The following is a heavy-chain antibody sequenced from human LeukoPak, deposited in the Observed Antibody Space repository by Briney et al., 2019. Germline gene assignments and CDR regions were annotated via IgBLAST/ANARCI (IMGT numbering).Heavy chain of an antibody. CDR3: AKEETYYYDSSGYYGWFDP. CDR1: GFTFSSYA. J-gene: IGHJ5*02. CDR2: ISSNGGST. V-gene: IGHV3-64*01. D-gene: IGHD3-22*01. Sequence: GGSLRLSCAASGFTFSSYAMHWVRQAPGKGLEYVSAISSNGGSTYYANSVKGRFTISRDNSKNTLYLQMNSLRAEDTAVYYCAKEETYYYDSSGYYGWFDPWGQGTLVTVSS.